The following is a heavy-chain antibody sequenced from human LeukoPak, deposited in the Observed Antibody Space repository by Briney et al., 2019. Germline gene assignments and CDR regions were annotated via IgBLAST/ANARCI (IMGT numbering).Heavy chain of an antibody. V-gene: IGHV3-23*01. CDR1: GFTFSAYA. J-gene: IGHJ4*02. D-gene: IGHD6-19*01. CDR2: IGSDNKP. Sequence: GGSLRLSCAASGFTFSAYAMTWVRQAPGKGLEWVSSIGSDNKPHYSESVKGRLTIPRDNSKNTLYLQMNSLRAEDTAVYYCAKDRAYSSKTVDYWGQGTLVTVST. CDR3: AKDRAYSSKTVDY.